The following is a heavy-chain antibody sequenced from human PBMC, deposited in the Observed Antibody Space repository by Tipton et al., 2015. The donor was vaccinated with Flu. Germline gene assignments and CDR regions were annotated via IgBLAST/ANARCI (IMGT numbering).Heavy chain of an antibody. CDR1: GGSFSSYY. Sequence: TLSLTCTVPGGSFSSYYWSWIRQPPGKRPEWIGHIYYSGSTNYNPALQSRVTISVDTSKNQFSLRLSSVTAADTAVYFCAADHYFGSGSYYWGQGKMVTVSS. J-gene: IGHJ4*02. CDR2: IYYSGST. CDR3: AADHYFGSGSYY. D-gene: IGHD3-10*01. V-gene: IGHV4-59*01.